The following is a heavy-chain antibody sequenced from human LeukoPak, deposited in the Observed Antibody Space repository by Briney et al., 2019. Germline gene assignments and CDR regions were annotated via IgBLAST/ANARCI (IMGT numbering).Heavy chain of an antibody. J-gene: IGHJ4*02. V-gene: IGHV4-34*01. CDR3: ASRKLGNDY. Sequence: PSETLSLTCAVYGESFSGYFWSWIRQPPGKGLEWIGEINHSGYTNYNPSLKSRVTISADTSQNQFSLKLSSVTAADTAVYYCASRKLGNDYWGQGTLVTVSS. D-gene: IGHD7-27*01. CDR2: INHSGYT. CDR1: GESFSGYF.